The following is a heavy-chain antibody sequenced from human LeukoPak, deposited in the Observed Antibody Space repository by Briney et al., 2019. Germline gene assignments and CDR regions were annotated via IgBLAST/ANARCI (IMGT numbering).Heavy chain of an antibody. CDR1: GFTFSSYW. V-gene: IGHV3-7*01. J-gene: IGHJ4*02. D-gene: IGHD5-18*01. CDR2: IKQDGSEK. Sequence: GGSLRLFCAASGFTFSSYWMSWVRQAPGKGLEWVANIKQDGSEKYYVDSVKGRFTISRDNAKNSLYLQMNSLRAEDTAVYYCASLDTAMVKESDYWGQGTLVTVSS. CDR3: ASLDTAMVKESDY.